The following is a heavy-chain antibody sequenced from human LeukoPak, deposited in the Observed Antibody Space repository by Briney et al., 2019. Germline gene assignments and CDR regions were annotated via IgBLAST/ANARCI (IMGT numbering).Heavy chain of an antibody. J-gene: IGHJ4*02. CDR2: IYYSGST. CDR1: GGSISSSSYY. V-gene: IGHV4-39*01. D-gene: IGHD6-13*01. CDR3: ARYAAAADY. Sequence: SETPSLTCTVSGGSISSSSYYWGWIRQPPGKGLEWIGSIYYSGSTYYNPSLKSRVTISVDTSKNQFSLKLSSVTAADTAVYYCARYAAAADYWGQGTLVTVSS.